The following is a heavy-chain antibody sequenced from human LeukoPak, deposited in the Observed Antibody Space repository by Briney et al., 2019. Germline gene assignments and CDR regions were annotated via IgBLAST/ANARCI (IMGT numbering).Heavy chain of an antibody. J-gene: IGHJ5*02. Sequence: GGSLRLSCAASGFTFDDYAMHWVRQAPGKGLEWVSLISGDGGSTYYADSVKGRFTISRDNSKNTLYLQMSSLRAEDTAVYYCAKGSNIVVIFTTWYHWGQGTLVTVSS. D-gene: IGHD3-22*01. CDR3: AKGSNIVVIFTTWYH. V-gene: IGHV3-43*02. CDR2: ISGDGGST. CDR1: GFTFDDYA.